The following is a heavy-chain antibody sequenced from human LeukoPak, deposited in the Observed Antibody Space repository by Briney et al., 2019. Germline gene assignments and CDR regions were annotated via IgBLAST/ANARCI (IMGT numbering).Heavy chain of an antibody. Sequence: PGGSLRLSCAASGFTFSNAWMSWVRQDPGKGLEWVGRIKSKTDGGTTDYAAPVKGRLTISRDDSKNTLYLQMNSLKTEDTAVYYCITGKNYYDSSGQEYWGQGTLVTVSS. D-gene: IGHD3-22*01. CDR1: GFTFSNAW. CDR3: ITGKNYYDSSGQEY. J-gene: IGHJ4*02. V-gene: IGHV3-15*01. CDR2: IKSKTDGGTT.